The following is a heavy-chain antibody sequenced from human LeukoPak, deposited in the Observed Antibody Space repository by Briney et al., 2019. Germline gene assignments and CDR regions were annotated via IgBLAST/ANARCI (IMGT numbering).Heavy chain of an antibody. CDR1: GFTFDDYV. J-gene: IGHJ1*01. D-gene: IGHD3-9*01. Sequence: GGSLRLSCAASGFTFDDYVMHWVRQAPGKGLEWVSLISVDGGRTYYADSVEGRFTISRDNSKNSLYLQMNSLRTEDTALYYCAKAVTALSPYLDSWGQGTLVTVSS. V-gene: IGHV3-43*02. CDR3: AKAVTALSPYLDS. CDR2: ISVDGGRT.